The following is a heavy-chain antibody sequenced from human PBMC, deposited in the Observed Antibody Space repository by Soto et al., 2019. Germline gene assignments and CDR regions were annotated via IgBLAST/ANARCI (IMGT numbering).Heavy chain of an antibody. Sequence: XSVKVACTASGFPFCHHSIHWVRQAPGQRLEWMGWINSDTGYTKYSQKFQARLTITWDSSAKTAYMELSSLQSEDTAVYYCVRGKEAGVWFDPWGQGTLVTVSS. CDR3: VRGKEAGVWFDP. CDR1: GFPFCHHS. CDR2: INSDTGYT. D-gene: IGHD3-10*01. J-gene: IGHJ5*02. V-gene: IGHV1-3*04.